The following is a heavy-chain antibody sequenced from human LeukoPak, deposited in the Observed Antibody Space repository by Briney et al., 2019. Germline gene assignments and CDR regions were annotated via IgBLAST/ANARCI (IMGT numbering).Heavy chain of an antibody. J-gene: IGHJ6*03. V-gene: IGHV1-69*13. CDR2: IIPIFGTA. CDR3: ASAFDPDYDILTGYYYYYYMDV. Sequence: GASVKVSCKASGGTFSSYAISWVRQAPGQGLEWMGGIIPIFGTANYAQKFQGIVTITADESTSTAYMELSRLRSDDTAVYYCASAFDPDYDILTGYYYYYYMDVWGKGTTVTVSS. D-gene: IGHD3-9*01. CDR1: GGTFSSYA.